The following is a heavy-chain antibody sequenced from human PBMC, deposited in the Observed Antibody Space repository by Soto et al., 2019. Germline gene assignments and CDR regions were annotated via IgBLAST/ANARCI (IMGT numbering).Heavy chain of an antibody. D-gene: IGHD2-2*01. CDR2: IYYSGST. CDR3: ARLVVVPAAMGELDY. CDR1: GGSISSSSYY. Sequence: SETLSLTCTVSGGSISSSSYYWGWIRQPPGKGLEWIGSIYYSGSTYYNPSLKSRVTISVDTSKNQFSLKLSSVTAADTAVYYCARLVVVPAAMGELDYWGQGTLVTVSS. V-gene: IGHV4-39*01. J-gene: IGHJ4*02.